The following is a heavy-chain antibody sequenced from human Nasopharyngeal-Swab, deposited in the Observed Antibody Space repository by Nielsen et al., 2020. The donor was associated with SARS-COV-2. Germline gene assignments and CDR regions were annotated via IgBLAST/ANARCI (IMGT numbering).Heavy chain of an antibody. CDR2: IKQDGSEK. V-gene: IGHV3-7*02. D-gene: IGHD3-3*01. J-gene: IGHJ4*02. CDR3: ARNGTTYYDFWSGYYYYFDY. Sequence: VRQMPGKGLEWVANIKQDGSEKYYVDSVKGRFTISRDNAKNSLYLQMNSLRAEDTAVYYCARNGTTYYDFWSGYYYYFDYWGQGTLVTSPQ.